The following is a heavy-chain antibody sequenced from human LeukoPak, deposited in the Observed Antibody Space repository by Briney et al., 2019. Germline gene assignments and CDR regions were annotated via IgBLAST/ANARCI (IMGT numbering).Heavy chain of an antibody. J-gene: IGHJ4*02. CDR2: IIPIFGTA. Sequence: ASVKVSCKASGGTFSSYAISWVRQAPGQGLEWMGGIIPIFGTANYAQKFQGRVTITTDESTSTAYMELSSLRSEDTAVYYCARMSGRQLVRGFDYWGQGTLVTVSS. CDR3: ARMSGRQLVRGFDY. D-gene: IGHD6-13*01. V-gene: IGHV1-69*05. CDR1: GGTFSSYA.